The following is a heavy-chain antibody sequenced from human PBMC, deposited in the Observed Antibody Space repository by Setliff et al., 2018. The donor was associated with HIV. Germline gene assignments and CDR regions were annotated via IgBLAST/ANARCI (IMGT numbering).Heavy chain of an antibody. J-gene: IGHJ4*02. V-gene: IGHV3-74*01. D-gene: IGHD6-13*01. CDR2: ISGDGSTI. CDR3: ARIIAGVPY. Sequence: PGGSLRLSCAASGFTPSGYWMHWVRQAPGKGLVWVSRISGDGSTIDYADSVKGRFTISRDNANNMLYLQMNSLRAEDTAVYYCARIIAGVPYWGQGTLVTVSS. CDR1: GFTPSGYW.